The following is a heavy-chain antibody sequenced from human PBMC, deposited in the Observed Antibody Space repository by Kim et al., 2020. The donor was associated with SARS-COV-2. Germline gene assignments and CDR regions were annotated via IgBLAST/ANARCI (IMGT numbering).Heavy chain of an antibody. D-gene: IGHD3-3*01. J-gene: IGHJ5*02. V-gene: IGHV3-21*01. Sequence: DSVKGRFTISRDNAKNSLYLQMNSLRAEDTAVYYALVGGLEWLQVDWFDPWGQGTLVTVSS. CDR3: LVGGLEWLQVDWFDP.